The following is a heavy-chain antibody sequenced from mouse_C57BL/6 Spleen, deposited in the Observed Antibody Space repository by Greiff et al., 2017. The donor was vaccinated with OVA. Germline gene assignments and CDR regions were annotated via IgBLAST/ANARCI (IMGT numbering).Heavy chain of an antibody. CDR3: AIYGYDVDYAMDY. V-gene: IGHV3-6*01. Sequence: ESGPGLVKPSQSLSLTCSVTGYSITSGYYWNWIRQFPGNKLEWMGYISYDGSNNYNPSLKNRISITRDTSKNQFFLKLNSVTTEDTATYYCAIYGYDVDYAMDYWGQGTSVTVSS. J-gene: IGHJ4*01. CDR2: ISYDGSN. CDR1: GYSITSGYY. D-gene: IGHD2-2*01.